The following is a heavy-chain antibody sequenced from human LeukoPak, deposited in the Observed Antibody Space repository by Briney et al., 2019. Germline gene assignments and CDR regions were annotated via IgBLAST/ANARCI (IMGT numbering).Heavy chain of an antibody. CDR3: ARDPWRRYGSGSNWFDP. V-gene: IGHV1-46*01. D-gene: IGHD3-10*01. CDR1: GYTFTSYY. Sequence: APVKVSCKASGYTFTSYYMHGVRQAPGQGLEWMGIINPSGGSTSYAQKFQGRVTMTRDTSTSTVYMELSSLRSEDTAVYYCARDPWRRYGSGSNWFDPWGQGTLVTVSS. CDR2: INPSGGST. J-gene: IGHJ5*02.